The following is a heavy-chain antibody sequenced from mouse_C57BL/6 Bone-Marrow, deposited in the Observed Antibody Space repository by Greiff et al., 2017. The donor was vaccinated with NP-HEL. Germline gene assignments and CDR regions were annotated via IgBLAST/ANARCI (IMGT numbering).Heavy chain of an antibody. V-gene: IGHV1-81*01. Sequence: QVHVKQSGAELARPGASVKLSCKASGYTFTSYGISWVKQRTGQGLEWIGEIYPRSGNTYYNEKFKGKATLTADKSSSTAYMELRSLTSEDSAVYFCARWGLRRENYWGQGTTLTVSS. J-gene: IGHJ2*01. CDR3: ARWGLRRENY. CDR1: GYTFTSYG. D-gene: IGHD2-2*01. CDR2: IYPRSGNT.